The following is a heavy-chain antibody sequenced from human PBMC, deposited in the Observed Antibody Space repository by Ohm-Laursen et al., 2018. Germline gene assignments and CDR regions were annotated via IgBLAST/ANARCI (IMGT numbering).Heavy chain of an antibody. Sequence: SDTLSLTCTVSGDSINNYYWSWIRQPAGKGLEWIGRIYTSGSTNYNPSIKSRVTTSVDTSKNQFSLKLSSVTAADTAVYYCATEGLPGAFDYWGQGTLVTVSS. CDR2: IYTSGST. CDR3: ATEGLPGAFDY. J-gene: IGHJ4*02. V-gene: IGHV4-4*07. CDR1: GDSINNYY. D-gene: IGHD7-27*01.